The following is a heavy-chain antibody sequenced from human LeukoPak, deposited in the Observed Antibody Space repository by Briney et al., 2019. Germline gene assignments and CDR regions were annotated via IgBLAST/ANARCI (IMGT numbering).Heavy chain of an antibody. CDR3: ARRSSGSPPYYFGY. D-gene: IGHD1-26*01. J-gene: IGHJ4*02. V-gene: IGHV3-23*01. Sequence: GGSLRLSCAASGFTFSSCAMHWVRQAPGKGLEWVSTISGGGGSTYYADSVKGRFTISRDNAKNTLYLQMNSLRAEDTAVYYCARRSSGSPPYYFGYWGQGTLVTVSS. CDR2: ISGGGGST. CDR1: GFTFSSCA.